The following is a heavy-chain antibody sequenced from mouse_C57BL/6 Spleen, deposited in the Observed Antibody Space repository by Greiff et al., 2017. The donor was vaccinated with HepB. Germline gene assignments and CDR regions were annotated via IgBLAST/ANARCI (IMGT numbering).Heavy chain of an antibody. Sequence: QVQLQQSGAELVMPGASVKLSCKASGYTFTSYWMHWVKQRPGQGLEWIGEIDPSDSYTNYNQKFKGKSTLTVDKSSSTAYMQLSSLTSEDSAVYYCARRDYDWDYWGQGTTLTVSS. CDR3: ARRDYDWDY. V-gene: IGHV1-69*01. D-gene: IGHD2-4*01. J-gene: IGHJ2*01. CDR2: IDPSDSYT. CDR1: GYTFTSYW.